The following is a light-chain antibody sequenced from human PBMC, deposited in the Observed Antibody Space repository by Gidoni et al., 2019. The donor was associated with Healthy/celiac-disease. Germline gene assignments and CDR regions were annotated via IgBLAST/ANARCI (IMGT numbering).Light chain of an antibody. CDR1: QSVSSSY. CDR2: GAS. V-gene: IGKV3-20*01. J-gene: IGKJ3*01. CDR3: QQYGSSPFT. Sequence: VLTQSPGTPSLYPGERATLSCRASQSVSSSYLAWYQQKPVQAPRLLIYGASSRATGIPDRFSGSGSGTDFTLTISRLEPEDFAVYYCQQYGSSPFTFGPGTKVDIK.